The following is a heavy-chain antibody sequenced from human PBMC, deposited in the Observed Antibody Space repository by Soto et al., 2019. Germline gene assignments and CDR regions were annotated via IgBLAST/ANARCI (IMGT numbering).Heavy chain of an antibody. V-gene: IGHV1-18*01. J-gene: IGHJ4*02. CDR2: ISAYNGNT. Sequence: ASVKVSCKASGYTFTSYGISWGRQAPGQGLEWMGWISAYNGNTNYAQKLQGRVTMTTDTSTSTAYMELRSLRSDDTAVYYCARQYYYDSSGYGGYYFDYWGQGTLVTVSS. D-gene: IGHD3-22*01. CDR1: GYTFTSYG. CDR3: ARQYYYDSSGYGGYYFDY.